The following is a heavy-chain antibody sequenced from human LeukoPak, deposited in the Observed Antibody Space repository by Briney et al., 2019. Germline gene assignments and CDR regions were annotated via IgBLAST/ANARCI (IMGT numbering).Heavy chain of an antibody. CDR2: IYYSGST. CDR1: GGSISSYY. D-gene: IGHD3-9*01. Sequence: TSETLSLTCTVSGGSISSYYWSWIRQPPGKGLEWIGYIYYSGSTNYNPSLKSRVTISVDTSKNQFSLKLGSVTAADTAVYYCARRVTILNGMDVWGQGTTVTVS. V-gene: IGHV4-59*08. J-gene: IGHJ6*02. CDR3: ARRVTILNGMDV.